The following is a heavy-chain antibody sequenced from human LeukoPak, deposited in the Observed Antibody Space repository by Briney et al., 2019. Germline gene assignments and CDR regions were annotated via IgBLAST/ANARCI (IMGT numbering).Heavy chain of an antibody. J-gene: IGHJ6*04. CDR3: AELGITMIGGV. Sequence: GGSLRLSCAASGFSFTTYWMGWVRQAPGKGLEWVANIKQDGTEKYYVDSVKGRFTISRDNAKNSLYLQMNSLRVDDTAVYYCAELGITMIGGVWGKGTTVTISS. CDR2: IKQDGTEK. D-gene: IGHD3-10*02. CDR1: GFSFTTYW. V-gene: IGHV3-7*01.